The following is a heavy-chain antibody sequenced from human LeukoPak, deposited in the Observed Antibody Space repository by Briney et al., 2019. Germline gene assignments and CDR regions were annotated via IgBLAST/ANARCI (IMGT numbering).Heavy chain of an antibody. Sequence: SVQVSCKASGYTFTSQELNGVRPPTGQGLDWMGWMNHNSGTTGYAQKFQGRVTMTRNTSISTAYMELSSLRSEDTAVYYCARGSYFIWGQGTLVSVSS. CDR2: MNHNSGTT. D-gene: IGHD2/OR15-2a*01. CDR3: ARGSYFI. V-gene: IGHV1-8*01. J-gene: IGHJ4*02. CDR1: GYTFTSQE.